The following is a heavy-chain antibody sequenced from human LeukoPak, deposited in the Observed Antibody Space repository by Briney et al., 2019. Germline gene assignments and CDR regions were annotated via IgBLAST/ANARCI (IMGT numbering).Heavy chain of an antibody. J-gene: IGHJ4*02. Sequence: PAETVSLTGTGSGLSISSSSYGSGGIRQPPGKGLEWIGSIYYGGNTYYTASLKSRVTISLDTSKTQFSLKLSSVRAADTAVYYCAREPGYGDSITFDYWGEGTLVTVSS. V-gene: IGHV4-39*07. CDR3: AREPGYGDSITFDY. D-gene: IGHD4-17*01. CDR2: IYYGGNT. CDR1: GLSISSSSYG.